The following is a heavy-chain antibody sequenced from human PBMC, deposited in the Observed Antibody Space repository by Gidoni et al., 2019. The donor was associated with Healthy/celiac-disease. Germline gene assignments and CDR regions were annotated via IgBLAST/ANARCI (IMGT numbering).Heavy chain of an antibody. CDR2: IYTSGST. Sequence: QVQLQESGPGLVKPSPTLSLTCTVSGGSISSGSYYWSWIRQPAGKGLEWIGRIYTSGSTNYNPSLKSRVTISVDTSKNQFSLKLSSVTAADTAVYYCARVTGKAGILDYWGQGTLVTVSS. CDR3: ARVTGKAGILDY. V-gene: IGHV4-61*02. J-gene: IGHJ4*02. CDR1: GGSISSGSYY. D-gene: IGHD1-1*01.